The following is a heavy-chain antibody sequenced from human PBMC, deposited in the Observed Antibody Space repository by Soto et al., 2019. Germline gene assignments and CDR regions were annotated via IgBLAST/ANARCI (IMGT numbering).Heavy chain of an antibody. D-gene: IGHD3-3*01. Sequence: PGGSLRLSCAASGFTFSSFGMHWVRQAPGKGLEWVSLIWYDGSKKSYGDSVKGRFTISRDNSRNTVYLQMDSLRADDTAVYYCARDASYYSLWSGYYPSRNGMDVWGQGTTVTVSS. CDR1: GFTFSSFG. J-gene: IGHJ6*02. CDR2: IWYDGSKK. V-gene: IGHV3-33*01. CDR3: ARDASYYSLWSGYYPSRNGMDV.